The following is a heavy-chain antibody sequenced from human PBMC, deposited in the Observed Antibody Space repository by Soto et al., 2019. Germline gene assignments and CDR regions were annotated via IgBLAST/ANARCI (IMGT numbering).Heavy chain of an antibody. V-gene: IGHV1-69*08. J-gene: IGHJ3*02. CDR3: ARENMITFGGVIVNDAFDI. D-gene: IGHD3-16*02. CDR2: ITPILGIA. CDR1: GGTFSSYT. Sequence: QVQLVQSGAEVKKPGSSVKVSCKASGGTFSSYTISWVRQAPGQGLEWMGRITPILGIANYAQKFQGRVTITADKSPSTAYMELSSLRSEDTAVYYCARENMITFGGVIVNDAFDIWGQGTMVTVSS.